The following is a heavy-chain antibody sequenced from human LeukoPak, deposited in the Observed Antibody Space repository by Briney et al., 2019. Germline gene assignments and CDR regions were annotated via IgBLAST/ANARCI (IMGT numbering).Heavy chain of an antibody. CDR2: IYSGGRI. Sequence: RGSLRLSCAASGFTVSSNYMSWVRQAPGKGLEWVSLIYSGGRIFYADSVKGRFIISTDNSKNTLYLQMNSLRAEDTAVYYCASGFSYGKVDYWGQGTLVTVSS. CDR3: ASGFSYGKVDY. V-gene: IGHV3-66*01. D-gene: IGHD5-18*01. CDR1: GFTVSSNY. J-gene: IGHJ4*02.